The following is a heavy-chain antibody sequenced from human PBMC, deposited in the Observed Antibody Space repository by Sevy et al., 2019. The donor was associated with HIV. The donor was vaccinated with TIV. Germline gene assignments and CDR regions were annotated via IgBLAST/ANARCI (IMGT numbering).Heavy chain of an antibody. V-gene: IGHV3-7*01. D-gene: IGHD5-18*01. J-gene: IGHJ4*02. CDR2: MKQDGSEK. CDR1: GFTFSSYW. Sequence: GGSLRLSCAASGFTFSSYWMSWVRQAPGKGLEWLATMKQDGSEKYYVDSVKGRFTSSRDNAKHSLYLQMNSLRAEDTAVYYCVREGLGGFSYSLDCWGQGTLVTVSS. CDR3: VREGLGGFSYSLDC.